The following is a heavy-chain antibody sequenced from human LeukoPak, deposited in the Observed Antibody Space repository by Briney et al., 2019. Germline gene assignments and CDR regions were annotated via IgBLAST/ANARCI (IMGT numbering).Heavy chain of an antibody. CDR1: GGSISSYY. D-gene: IGHD4-17*01. Sequence: SETLSLTCTVSGGSISSYYWSWIRQPPGKGLEWIAYIYYSGSTNYNPSLKSRVTISVDTSKNQFSLKLSSVTAADTAVYYCARSDYVGGLWGLDYWGQGTLVTVSS. J-gene: IGHJ4*02. CDR2: IYYSGST. CDR3: ARSDYVGGLWGLDY. V-gene: IGHV4-59*01.